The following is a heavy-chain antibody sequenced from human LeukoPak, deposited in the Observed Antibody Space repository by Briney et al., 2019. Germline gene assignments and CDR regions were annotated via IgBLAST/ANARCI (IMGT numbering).Heavy chain of an antibody. CDR2: ITSSGGNT. CDR3: TTGSSGI. Sequence: PGGSLRLSCAASGFTFSSYAMTWVRQAPGKGLEWVSTITSSGGNTYYADSVKGRFTISRDNSKNTLYLQMNSLQTEDTAVYYCTTGSSGIWGRGTLVTVSS. CDR1: GFTFSSYA. V-gene: IGHV3-23*01. J-gene: IGHJ1*01. D-gene: IGHD6-19*01.